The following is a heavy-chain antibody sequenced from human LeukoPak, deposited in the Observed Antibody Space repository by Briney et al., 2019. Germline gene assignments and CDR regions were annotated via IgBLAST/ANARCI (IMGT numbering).Heavy chain of an antibody. V-gene: IGHV4-39*07. D-gene: IGHD3-22*01. CDR2: IYYSGTT. Sequence: SETLSLTCTVSGGSISSSSYYWGWIRQPPGRGLEWIGNIYYSGTTYYNPSLKSRVTISVDTSKNQFSLKLSSVTAADTAVYFCARARNYYDSSDYYYEGDAFDIWGQGTMVTVSS. CDR3: ARARNYYDSSDYYYEGDAFDI. CDR1: GGSISSSSYY. J-gene: IGHJ3*02.